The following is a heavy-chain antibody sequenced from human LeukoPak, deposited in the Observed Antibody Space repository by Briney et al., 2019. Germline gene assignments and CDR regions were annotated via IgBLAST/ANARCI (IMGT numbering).Heavy chain of an antibody. CDR3: AKASLTGYYVGADAFDI. J-gene: IGHJ3*02. CDR1: GFTFSSSE. D-gene: IGHD3-9*01. V-gene: IGHV3-48*03. CDR2: IDTTGTTI. Sequence: PGGSLRLSCAASGFTFSSSEVNWVRQAPGKGLEWVSYIDTTGTTIYYADSVKGRFTFTRDNSKKSVYLQMNSLRDEDTAVYYCAKASLTGYYVGADAFDIWGQGTKITVSS.